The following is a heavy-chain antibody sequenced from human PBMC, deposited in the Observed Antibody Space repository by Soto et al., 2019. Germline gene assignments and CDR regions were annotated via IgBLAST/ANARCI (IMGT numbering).Heavy chain of an antibody. CDR2: IYPGDSDT. V-gene: IGHV5-51*01. CDR1: GYSFTSYW. J-gene: IGHJ6*02. CDR3: ARPRECTNGVCWDYGMDV. Sequence: GESLKISCKGSGYSFTSYWIGWVRQMPGKGLEWMGIIYPGDSDTRYSPSFQGQVTISADKSISTAYLQWSSLKASDTAMYYCARPRECTNGVCWDYGMDVWGQGTTVTVSS. D-gene: IGHD2-8*01.